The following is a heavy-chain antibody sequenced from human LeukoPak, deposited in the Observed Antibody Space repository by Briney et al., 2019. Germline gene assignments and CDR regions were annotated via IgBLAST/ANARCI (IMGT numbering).Heavy chain of an antibody. CDR3: ARVRHTPGVVTTATVRFAFDN. J-gene: IGHJ4*02. Sequence: PGGSLRLSCAASGFTFSSYSMNWVRQAPGKGLEWVAAISTDGNNKYYADSVKGRFTLSRDNSKNMVYLQMNSLRPEDTALYYCARVRHTPGVVTTATVRFAFDNWGQGTLVTVSS. D-gene: IGHD2-21*02. CDR2: ISTDGNNK. V-gene: IGHV3-30*03. CDR1: GFTFSSYS.